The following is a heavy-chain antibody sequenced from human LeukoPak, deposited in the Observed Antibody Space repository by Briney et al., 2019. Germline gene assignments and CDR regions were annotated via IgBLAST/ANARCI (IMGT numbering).Heavy chain of an antibody. CDR3: AKEYGYDYNYFYSMDV. V-gene: IGHV3-21*01. D-gene: IGHD1-1*01. Sequence: PGGSLRLSCAASRFTFSSYSMNWVRQAPGQGLEWVSSISSSGSYIYYEDSVKGRFTISRDNAKNSLYLQMNSLRAEDTAVYFCAKEYGYDYNYFYSMDVWGKGTTVTISS. CDR1: RFTFSSYS. J-gene: IGHJ6*03. CDR2: ISSSGSYI.